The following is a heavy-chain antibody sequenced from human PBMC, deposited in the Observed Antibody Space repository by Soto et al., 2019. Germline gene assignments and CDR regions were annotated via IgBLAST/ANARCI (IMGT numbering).Heavy chain of an antibody. CDR2: ISYDGSNT. CDR3: ARSRGGDGYNPLDY. CDR1: GFPFSSYA. J-gene: IGHJ4*02. D-gene: IGHD2-21*01. V-gene: IGHV3-30-3*01. Sequence: QVQLVDSGGGVVQPGRSLRLSCAASGFPFSSYAIHWVRQAPGKGLEWVAFISYDGSNTYYADSVRGRFSVSRDNSNNTLDLQMNSLRAEDTAVHYCARSRGGDGYNPLDYWGQGTLVTVSS.